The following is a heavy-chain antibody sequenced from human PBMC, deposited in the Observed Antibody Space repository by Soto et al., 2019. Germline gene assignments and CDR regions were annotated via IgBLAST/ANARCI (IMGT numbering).Heavy chain of an antibody. J-gene: IGHJ6*02. CDR2: INPNSGGT. CDR3: ARMPYQDIVLCGMDV. Sequence: GASVKVSCKASGYTFTGYYMHWVRQAPGQGLEWMGWINPNSGGTNYAQKFQGWVTMTRDTSISTAYMELSRLRSDDTAVYYCARMPYQDIVLCGMDVWGQGTTVTVSS. CDR1: GYTFTGYY. V-gene: IGHV1-2*04. D-gene: IGHD2-8*01.